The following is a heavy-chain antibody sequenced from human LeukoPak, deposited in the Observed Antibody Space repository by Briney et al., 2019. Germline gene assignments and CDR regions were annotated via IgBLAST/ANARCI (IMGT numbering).Heavy chain of an antibody. CDR2: INSDGSNT. CDR3: VRSLMGLEDY. V-gene: IGHV3-74*01. Sequence: GGSLRLSCAASGFTFSTYWMHWVRQAPGKGLVWVSRINSDGSNTNYADSVKGRFTISRDNAKNTLYLQMNSLRAEDTAVYYCVRSLMGLEDYWGQGTLVIVSS. CDR1: GFTFSTYW. J-gene: IGHJ4*02. D-gene: IGHD2-8*01.